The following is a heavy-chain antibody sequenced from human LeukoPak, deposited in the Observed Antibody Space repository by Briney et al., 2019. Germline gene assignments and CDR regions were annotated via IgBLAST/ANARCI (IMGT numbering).Heavy chain of an antibody. J-gene: IGHJ4*02. V-gene: IGHV3-48*04. D-gene: IGHD3-16*01. CDR2: ISSSSSTI. Sequence: GGSLRLSCAASGFTFSSYSMNWVRQAPGKGLEWVSYISSSSSTIYYADSVKGRFTISRDNAKNSLYLQMNSLRAEDTAVYYCARRGDNDYWGQGTLVTVSS. CDR3: ARRGDNDY. CDR1: GFTFSSYS.